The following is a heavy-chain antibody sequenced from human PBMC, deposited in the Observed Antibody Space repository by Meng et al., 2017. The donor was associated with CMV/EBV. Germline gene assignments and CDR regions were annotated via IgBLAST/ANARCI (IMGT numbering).Heavy chain of an antibody. CDR1: GFTFSSYW. CDR2: IKQDGSEK. CDR3: ARGYNWFDP. J-gene: IGHJ5*02. V-gene: IGHV3-7*01. Sequence: GESLKISCAASGFTFSSYWMSWVRQAPGKGLEWVANIKQDGSEKYYVDSVKGRFTISRDNAKNSLHLQMNSLRAEDTAVYYCARGYNWFDPWGQGTLVTVSS.